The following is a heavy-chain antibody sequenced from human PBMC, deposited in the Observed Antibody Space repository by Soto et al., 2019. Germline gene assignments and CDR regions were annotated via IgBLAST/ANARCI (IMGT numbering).Heavy chain of an antibody. J-gene: IGHJ6*02. Sequence: QVPLQESGPGLVKPSETLSLSCTVSGGSISSYYWSWIRQPPGKGLELIGYVHDSWGSHYTPSLKIQVTISLHTSKGHFSLKLPSVDAIGTAVYECVRPGFGALDCPGDVWGQGATVTVSS. CDR2: VHDSWGS. V-gene: IGHV4-59*08. CDR3: VRPGFGALDCPGDV. CDR1: GGSISSYY. D-gene: IGHD3-10*01.